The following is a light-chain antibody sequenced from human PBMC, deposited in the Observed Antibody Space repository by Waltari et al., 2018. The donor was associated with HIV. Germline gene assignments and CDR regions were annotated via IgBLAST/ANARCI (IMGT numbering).Light chain of an antibody. J-gene: IGLJ2*01. CDR3: SSYASNNTLVV. Sequence: QSALTQPPSASGPPGQTVTLSCTGTRRDIGRYEFVSWYQLQPDKVPKLIIYEVNKRPSGIPDRFSGSKSDNTASLTVSGLQTDDEAVYYCSSYASNNTLVVFGGGTRLTVL. V-gene: IGLV2-8*01. CDR2: EVN. CDR1: RRDIGRYEF.